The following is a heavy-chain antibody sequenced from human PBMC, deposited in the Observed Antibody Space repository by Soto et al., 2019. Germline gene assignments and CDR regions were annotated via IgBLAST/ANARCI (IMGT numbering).Heavy chain of an antibody. V-gene: IGHV1-18*01. J-gene: IGHJ4*02. D-gene: IGHD4-17*01. CDR1: GYTCSNYG. CDR3: ASMFVGPRYGDIDY. CDR2: ISTYRGNT. Sequence: QVHLVQSGVEVKKPGASVKVSCKASGYTCSNYGFSWLRQAPGQGLEWMGWISTYRGNTNYARKFRGRVTMTTDTSTSTAFMELRSLTFDDPAVYYCASMFVGPRYGDIDYWGQGTLVTVSS.